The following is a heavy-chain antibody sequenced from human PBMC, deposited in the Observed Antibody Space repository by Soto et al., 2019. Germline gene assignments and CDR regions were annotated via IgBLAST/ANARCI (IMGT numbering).Heavy chain of an antibody. CDR3: ARDSQYCSSTSCPIDY. Sequence: SVKVSCKASGGTFSSYAISWVRQAPGQGLEWMGGIIPIFGTANYAQKFQGRVTITADKSTSTAYMELSSLRSEDTAVYYCARDSQYCSSTSCPIDYWGQGTLVTV. CDR2: IIPIFGTA. J-gene: IGHJ4*02. D-gene: IGHD2-2*01. V-gene: IGHV1-69*06. CDR1: GGTFSSYA.